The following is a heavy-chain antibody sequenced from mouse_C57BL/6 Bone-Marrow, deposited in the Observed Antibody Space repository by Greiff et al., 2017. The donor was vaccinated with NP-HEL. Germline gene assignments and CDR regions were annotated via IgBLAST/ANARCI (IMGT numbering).Heavy chain of an antibody. CDR2: IYPGSGST. Sequence: QVHVKQPGAELVKPGASVKMSCKASGYTFTSYWITWVKQRPGQGLEWIGDIYPGSGSTNYNEKLKSKATLTVDTSSSTAYMQLSRLTSEASPVYNCARRPSLTGNDYAMDYWGQGTSVTVAS. J-gene: IGHJ4*01. CDR1: GYTFTSYW. D-gene: IGHD4-1*01. CDR3: ARRPSLTGNDYAMDY. V-gene: IGHV1-55*01.